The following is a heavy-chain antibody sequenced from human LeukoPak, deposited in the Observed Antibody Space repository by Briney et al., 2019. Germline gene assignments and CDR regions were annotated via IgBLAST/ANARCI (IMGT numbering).Heavy chain of an antibody. J-gene: IGHJ4*02. CDR2: ISTSSTYI. CDR1: GFTFSSYS. V-gene: IGHV3-21*01. CDR3: AREPPFIIGTTVFDY. D-gene: IGHD1-20*01. Sequence: PGGSLRLSCAASGFTFSSYSMNWVRQAPGKGLEWVSSISTSSTYIYYADSVKGRFTISRDNSKNSLYLQMNSLRAEDTAVYYCAREPPFIIGTTVFDYWGQGTLVTVSS.